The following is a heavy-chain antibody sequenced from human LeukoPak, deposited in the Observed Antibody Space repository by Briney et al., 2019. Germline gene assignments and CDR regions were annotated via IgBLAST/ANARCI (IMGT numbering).Heavy chain of an antibody. CDR3: ARGGFSIAAASPNYYYYYMDV. Sequence: ASVKVSCKASGYTFTSYDITWVRQATGQGLEWMGWMNPNSGNTGYTQKSQGRVTMTRNTSISTAYMEVSSLRSEDSAVYYCARGGFSIAAASPNYYYYYMDVWGKGTTVTISS. V-gene: IGHV1-8*01. CDR1: GYTFTSYD. D-gene: IGHD6-13*01. J-gene: IGHJ6*03. CDR2: MNPNSGNT.